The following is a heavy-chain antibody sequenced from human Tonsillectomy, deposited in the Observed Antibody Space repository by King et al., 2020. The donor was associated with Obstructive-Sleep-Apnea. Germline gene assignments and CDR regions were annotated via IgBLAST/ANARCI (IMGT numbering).Heavy chain of an antibody. D-gene: IGHD2-15*01. CDR3: ARAQDNLRTWFDP. CDR2: INHSGST. V-gene: IGHV4-34*01. Sequence: QVQLQQWGAGLLRPSETLSLTCTVYGGSFSDHYWSWIRQPPGKGLEWIGEINHSGSTNYNPSLKSRVTTSVDTFKNQFSLKLTSVTAADTAVYYCARAQDNLRTWFDPGGQGTLVTVSS. CDR1: GGSFSDHY. J-gene: IGHJ5*02.